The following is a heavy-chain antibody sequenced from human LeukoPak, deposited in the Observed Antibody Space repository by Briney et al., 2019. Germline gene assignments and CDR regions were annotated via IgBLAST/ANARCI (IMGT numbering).Heavy chain of an antibody. J-gene: IGHJ4*02. D-gene: IGHD4-17*01. Sequence: GGSLRLSCAASEFILSSYGMHSVRQAPGKGLEWVAIISFDGSDKYYADCVKSRFSITRDNSQKTLYLQMNSLRPDDTAVYYCARQKITVTVSLDYWGQGTLVTVSS. CDR1: EFILSSYG. V-gene: IGHV3-30*03. CDR3: ARQKITVTVSLDY. CDR2: ISFDGSDK.